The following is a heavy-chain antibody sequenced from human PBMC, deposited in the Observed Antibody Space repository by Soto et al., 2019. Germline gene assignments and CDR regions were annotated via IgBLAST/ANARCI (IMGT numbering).Heavy chain of an antibody. Sequence: EVQVLESGGGLVQPGGSLRLSCAASGFTFRSYAMSWVRQAPGKGLEWVSVISGSGDSTYYADSVKGRFTISRDNSKNPLYLQMNSLRAEDTAVYYCAKSEDLRFPVFGVRDYGMDVWGQGTTVTVSS. D-gene: IGHD3-3*01. V-gene: IGHV3-23*01. J-gene: IGHJ6*02. CDR1: GFTFRSYA. CDR2: ISGSGDST. CDR3: AKSEDLRFPVFGVRDYGMDV.